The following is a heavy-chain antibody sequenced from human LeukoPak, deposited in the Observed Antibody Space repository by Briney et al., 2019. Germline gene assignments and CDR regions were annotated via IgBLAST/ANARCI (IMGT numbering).Heavy chain of an antibody. J-gene: IGHJ6*03. CDR3: ARESLLDIHYYYYMDV. CDR2: ISYDGSNK. CDR1: GFTFSSYA. V-gene: IGHV3-30*01. Sequence: GGSLRLSCAASGFTFSSYAMHWVRQAPGKGLEWVAVISYDGSNKYYADSVKGRFTISRDNSKNTLYLQMNSLRAEDTAVYYCARESLLDIHYYYYMDVWGKGTTVTVSS. D-gene: IGHD2-2*03.